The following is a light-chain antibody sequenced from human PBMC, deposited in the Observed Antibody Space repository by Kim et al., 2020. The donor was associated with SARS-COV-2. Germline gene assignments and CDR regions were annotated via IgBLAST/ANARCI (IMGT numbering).Light chain of an antibody. CDR3: YSTDASGKRG. J-gene: IGLJ3*02. CDR1: ALPKKY. Sequence: VAQRQTARITCSGEALPKKYAYWYQQESGQAPVLVIYEGKKRPPGIPERYSGSSSGTNATLINSWAQVEDEGDYYCYSTDASGKRGFGEWTKVTVL. V-gene: IGLV3-10*01. CDR2: EGK.